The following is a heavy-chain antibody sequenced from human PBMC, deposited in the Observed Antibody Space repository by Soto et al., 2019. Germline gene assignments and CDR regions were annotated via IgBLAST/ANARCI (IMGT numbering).Heavy chain of an antibody. V-gene: IGHV4-34*01. J-gene: IGHJ4*02. CDR1: GGAFSGYY. CDR3: VRHQITGLFDY. Sequence: SETLSLTCAAYGGAFSGYYWTWIRQPPGTGLEWIGEINHSGSTNYNPSLKSRVTISVDTSKNQFSLKLTSVTAADTAVYYCVRHQITGLFDYWGQGTLVTVSS. D-gene: IGHD2-8*02. CDR2: INHSGST.